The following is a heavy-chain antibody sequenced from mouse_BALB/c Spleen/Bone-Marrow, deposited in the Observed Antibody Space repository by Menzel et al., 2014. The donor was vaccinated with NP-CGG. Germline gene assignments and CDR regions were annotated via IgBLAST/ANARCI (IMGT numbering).Heavy chain of an antibody. Sequence: QVQLQQSGAELVKPGASVKLSCKASGYTLTSYYMYWVKQRPGQGLEWIGGINPSNGGTNFNEKFKSKATLTVDKSSSTAYMLLSSLTSEDSAVYYCTRREVLNYFDYWGQGTTLTVSS. CDR3: TRREVLNYFDY. CDR2: INPSNGGT. CDR1: GYTLTSYY. J-gene: IGHJ2*01. V-gene: IGHV1S81*02. D-gene: IGHD2-14*01.